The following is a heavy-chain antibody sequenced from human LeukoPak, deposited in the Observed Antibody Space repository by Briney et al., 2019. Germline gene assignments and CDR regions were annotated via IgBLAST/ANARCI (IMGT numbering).Heavy chain of an antibody. CDR1: GGSISSGDYY. J-gene: IGHJ3*02. CDR3: ARVSAAMAGFDAFDI. V-gene: IGHV4-30-4*08. CDR2: IYYSGST. Sequence: SQTLSLTCTVSGGSISSGDYYWSWIRQPPGKGLEWIGYIYYSGSTYYNPSLKSRVTISVDTSKNQFSLKLSSVTAADTAVYYCARVSAAMAGFDAFDIWGQGTMVTVSS. D-gene: IGHD2-2*01.